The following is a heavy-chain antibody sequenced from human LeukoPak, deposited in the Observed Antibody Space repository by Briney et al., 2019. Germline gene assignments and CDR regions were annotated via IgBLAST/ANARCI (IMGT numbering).Heavy chain of an antibody. Sequence: GGSLRLSCAASGFTFSSYSMNWVRQAPGKGLEWVSYISSSSSTIYHAGSVKGRFIISRENAKNSLYLQMNSLRDGDTAVYYCARAVSGSYGYDYWGQGTLVTVSS. CDR1: GFTFSSYS. CDR3: ARAVSGSYGYDY. V-gene: IGHV3-48*02. J-gene: IGHJ4*02. CDR2: ISSSSSTI. D-gene: IGHD1-26*01.